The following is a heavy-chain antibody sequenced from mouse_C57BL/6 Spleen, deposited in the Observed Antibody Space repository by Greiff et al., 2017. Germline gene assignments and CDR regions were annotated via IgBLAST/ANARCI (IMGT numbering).Heavy chain of an antibody. D-gene: IGHD1-1*01. V-gene: IGHV1-26*01. CDR3: ARGGLLLRNFDV. J-gene: IGHJ1*03. CDR2: INPNNGGT. Sequence: VQLQQSGPELVKPGASVKISCKASGYTFTDYYMNWVKQSHGKSLEWIGDINPNNGGTSYNQKFKGKATLTVYKSSSTAYMGLRSLTSEDSAVYYCARGGLLLRNFDVWGTGTTVTVSS. CDR1: GYTFTDYY.